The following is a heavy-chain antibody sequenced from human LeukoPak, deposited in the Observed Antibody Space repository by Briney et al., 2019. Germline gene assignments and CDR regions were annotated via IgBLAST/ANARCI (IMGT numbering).Heavy chain of an antibody. Sequence: PGGSLRLSCAASGVTFSTYAMSWVRQAAGKGPEWVSTVSGSGASAHHGDSVKGRFTISRDNSKNMVYLQMNSLRGEDTAVYYCAKDRGKQWPNWYFDVWGRGTLVTVSS. V-gene: IGHV3-23*01. J-gene: IGHJ2*01. CDR2: VSGSGASA. CDR3: AKDRGKQWPNWYFDV. D-gene: IGHD6-19*01. CDR1: GVTFSTYA.